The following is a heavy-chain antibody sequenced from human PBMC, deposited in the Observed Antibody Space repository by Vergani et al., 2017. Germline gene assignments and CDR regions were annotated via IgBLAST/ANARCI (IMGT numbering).Heavy chain of an antibody. J-gene: IGHJ4*02. CDR2: VFHSGSA. CDR1: GYSISRGYY. D-gene: IGHD6-13*01. Sequence: QVQMQESGPGLVKPSETLSLTCSVSGYSISRGYYWGWIRQPPGKGLEWIATVFHSGSAYYNPSLRRRVTISVETSKNQFSLKLSSVTAADTAVYYCARYPARGAAAVHWGQGTLVTVSS. CDR3: ARYPARGAAAVH. V-gene: IGHV4-38-2*02.